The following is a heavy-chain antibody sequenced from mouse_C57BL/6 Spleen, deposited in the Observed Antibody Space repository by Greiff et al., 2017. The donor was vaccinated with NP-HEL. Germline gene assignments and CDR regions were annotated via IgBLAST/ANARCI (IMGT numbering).Heavy chain of an antibody. CDR3: TRGLRSYYYAMDY. CDR1: GFTFSSYA. V-gene: IGHV5-9-1*02. Sequence: EVHLVESGEGLVKPGGSLKLSCAASGFTFSSYAMSWVRQTPEKRLEWVAYISSGGDYIYYADTVKGRFTISRDNARNTLYLQMSSLKSEDTAMYYCTRGLRSYYYAMDYWGQGTSVTVSS. J-gene: IGHJ4*01. CDR2: ISSGGDYI. D-gene: IGHD1-1*01.